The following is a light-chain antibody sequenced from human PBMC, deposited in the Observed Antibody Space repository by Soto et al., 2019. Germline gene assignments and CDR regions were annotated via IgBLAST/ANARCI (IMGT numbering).Light chain of an antibody. CDR1: QSVSSN. J-gene: IGKJ4*01. CDR2: GAS. Sequence: ILMTQSPATLSVSPGERATLSCRASQSVSSNLAWYQQKPGQAPRLLIYGASTRATGIPARFSGNGTATEFTLTVSSLQPEDFATYYCQQVNGYPLTFGGGTKVDIK. CDR3: QQVNGYPLT. V-gene: IGKV3-15*01.